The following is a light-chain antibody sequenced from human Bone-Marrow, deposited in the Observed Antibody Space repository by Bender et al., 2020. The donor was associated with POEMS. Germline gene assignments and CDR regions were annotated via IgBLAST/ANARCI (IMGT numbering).Light chain of an antibody. Sequence: NFMLTQPHSVSESPGKAVTISCTRSSGTFAGGYVQWYQQRPGSAPTTVIYEDNQRPSGVPDRFSGSVDSSSNSASLTISGLETADEADYYCQSYDGSDWVFGGGTKLTVL. CDR2: EDN. CDR3: QSYDGSDWV. V-gene: IGLV6-57*03. J-gene: IGLJ3*02. CDR1: SGTFAGGY.